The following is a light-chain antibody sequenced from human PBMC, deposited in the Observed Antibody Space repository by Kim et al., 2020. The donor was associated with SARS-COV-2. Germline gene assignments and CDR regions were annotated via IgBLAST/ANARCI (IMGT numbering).Light chain of an antibody. J-gene: IGKJ4*01. CDR2: SAS. V-gene: IGKV3-15*01. Sequence: VSPGERATLSCRASQSVSSDLAWYQQKPGQAPRLLVYSASTRATGIPVRFSGSGSGTEFTLTISSLQSEDVAVYYCHQFKKWPLTFGGGTNVDIK. CDR1: QSVSSD. CDR3: HQFKKWPLT.